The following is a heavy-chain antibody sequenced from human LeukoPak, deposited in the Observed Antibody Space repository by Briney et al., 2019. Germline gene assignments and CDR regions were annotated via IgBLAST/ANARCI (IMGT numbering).Heavy chain of an antibody. D-gene: IGHD6-19*01. CDR1: GYTFTSYG. CDR2: ISAYNGNT. Sequence: ASVKVSCKASGYTFTSYGVSWVRQAPGQGLEWMGWISAYNGNTNYAQKLQGRVTMTTDTSTSTAYMELRSLRSDDTAVYYCARDGMLAVAGIFDYWGQGTLVTVSS. V-gene: IGHV1-18*01. CDR3: ARDGMLAVAGIFDY. J-gene: IGHJ4*02.